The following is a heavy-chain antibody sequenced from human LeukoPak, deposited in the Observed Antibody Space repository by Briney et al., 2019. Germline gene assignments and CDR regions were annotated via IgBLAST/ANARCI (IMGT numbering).Heavy chain of an antibody. J-gene: IGHJ4*01. CDR1: GYTFTDYY. Sequence: ASVKVSFTTSGYTFTDYYIHWVRQSPGQRLEWMGWIIPNGGGTNYSQKFQGRVTMTRDTSISTAYMQLYTLTSDDTAIYYCASGVSDYDVKRRPPHYWGQEPWSPSPQ. CDR3: ASGVSDYDVKRRPPHY. CDR2: IIPNGGGT. D-gene: IGHD5-12*01. V-gene: IGHV1-2*02.